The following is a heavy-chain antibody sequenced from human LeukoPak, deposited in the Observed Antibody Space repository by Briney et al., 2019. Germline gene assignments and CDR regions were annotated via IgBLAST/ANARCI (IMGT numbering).Heavy chain of an antibody. CDR2: INPSGGST. CDR1: GYTFTSYY. D-gene: IGHD3-3*01. V-gene: IGHV1-46*01. J-gene: IGHJ3*02. Sequence: EASVKVSCKASGYTFTSYYMHWVRQAPGQGLEWMGIINPSGGSTSYAQKFQGRVTMTRDTSTSTVYMELSSLRSEDMAVYYCARDRTKSYNFWSGSYHPDAFDIWGQGTMVTVSS. CDR3: ARDRTKSYNFWSGSYHPDAFDI.